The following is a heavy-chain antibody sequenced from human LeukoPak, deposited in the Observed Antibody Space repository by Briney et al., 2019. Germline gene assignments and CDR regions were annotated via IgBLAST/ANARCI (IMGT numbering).Heavy chain of an antibody. CDR1: GYTFRSYG. V-gene: IGHV1-18*01. J-gene: IGHJ3*01. CDR2: ISAYNGET. Sequence: GASVKVSCKASGYTFRSYGLSWVRQAPGQGLEWLGWISAYNGETRYEQNFQGRVTLTTDTSTTTAYMELRSLRSDDTAVYYCARSLQGDHFDVWGQGTMVTVSS. CDR3: ARSLQGDHFDV. D-gene: IGHD2-21*01.